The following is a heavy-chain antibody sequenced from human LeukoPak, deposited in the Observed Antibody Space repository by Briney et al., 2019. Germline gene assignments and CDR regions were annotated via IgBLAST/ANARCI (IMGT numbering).Heavy chain of an antibody. CDR1: GGSISGYY. CDR3: ARYRAFDI. CDR2: IYYGIT. Sequence: PSETLSLTCTVSGGSISGYYWSWIRQPPGKGLEWIGCIYYGITNYNPSLKNRVTMSVDTSKNQFSLNLSSVTAADTAVYYCARYRAFDIWGQGTRVTVSS. J-gene: IGHJ3*02. V-gene: IGHV4-59*01. D-gene: IGHD3-16*02.